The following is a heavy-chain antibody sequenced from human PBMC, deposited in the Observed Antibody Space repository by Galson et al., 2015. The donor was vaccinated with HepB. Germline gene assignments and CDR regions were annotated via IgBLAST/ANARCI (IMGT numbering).Heavy chain of an antibody. CDR1: GFTFNKYG. J-gene: IGHJ6*03. D-gene: IGHD2-21*02. Sequence: SLRLSCAASGFTFNKYGMHWVRQAPGKGLEWVAVISHDGSNENYADSVKGRFTISRDNSKNTLYLQMNSLRVEDTAVYYCAKSGVTYYYYYYLDVWGKGTTVPFSS. V-gene: IGHV3-30*18. CDR2: ISHDGSNE. CDR3: AKSGVTYYYYYYLDV.